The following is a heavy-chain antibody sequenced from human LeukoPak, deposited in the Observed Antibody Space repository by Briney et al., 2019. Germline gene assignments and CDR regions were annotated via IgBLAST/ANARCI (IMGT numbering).Heavy chain of an antibody. CDR1: GFTFNTYT. J-gene: IGHJ4*02. D-gene: IGHD1-1*01. V-gene: IGHV3-23*01. CDR3: ANDREGDPSMYMQ. CDR2: ISGSGSAT. Sequence: GGSLRLSCAASGFTFNTYTMNWVRQAPGKGLEWVAAISGSGSATFYPDSVKGRFTVSRDNRENTLYLQMNSLRAEDTAVYYCANDREGDPSMYMQWGQGTLVSVSS.